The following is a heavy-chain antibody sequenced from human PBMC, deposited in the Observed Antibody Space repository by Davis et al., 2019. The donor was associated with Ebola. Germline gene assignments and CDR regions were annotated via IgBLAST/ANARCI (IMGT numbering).Heavy chain of an antibody. J-gene: IGHJ4*02. CDR2: IYYSGST. CDR3: ARGTGLVSDY. V-gene: IGHV4-30-4*02. Sequence: MPSETLSLTCTVSGGSISNSDYYWSWIRQPPGKGLEWIGYIYYSGSTYYNPSLKSRVTISLDTSKNQFPLMLTSVTAADTAVYYCARGTGLVSDYWGQGTLVTVSS. CDR1: GGSISNSDYY. D-gene: IGHD3/OR15-3a*01.